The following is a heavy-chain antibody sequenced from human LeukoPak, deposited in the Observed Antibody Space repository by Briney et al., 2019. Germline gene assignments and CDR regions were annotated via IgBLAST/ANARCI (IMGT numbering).Heavy chain of an antibody. Sequence: GESLKISCKGSGYSFTSYWIGWVRQMSGKGLEWMGIIYPGDSDTRYSPSFQGQVTISADKSISTAYLQWSSLKASDTAMYCCARSSYYYDSSGYTTNFDYWGQGTLVTVSS. D-gene: IGHD3-22*01. V-gene: IGHV5-51*01. J-gene: IGHJ4*02. CDR3: ARSSYYYDSSGYTTNFDY. CDR2: IYPGDSDT. CDR1: GYSFTSYW.